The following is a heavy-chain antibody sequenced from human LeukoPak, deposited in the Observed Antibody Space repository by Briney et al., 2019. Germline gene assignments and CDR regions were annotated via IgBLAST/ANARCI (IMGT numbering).Heavy chain of an antibody. Sequence: GGSLRLSCAASGLTVSRNYMTWVRQAPGKGLEWVSTIYSSGTTYYADSVKGRFAISRDSSKNTLYLQMNSLRAEDTAVYYCAKTTGGNAYDYIDYWGQGTLVTVSS. V-gene: IGHV3-66*01. D-gene: IGHD5-12*01. CDR1: GLTVSRNY. CDR2: IYSSGTT. CDR3: AKTTGGNAYDYIDY. J-gene: IGHJ4*02.